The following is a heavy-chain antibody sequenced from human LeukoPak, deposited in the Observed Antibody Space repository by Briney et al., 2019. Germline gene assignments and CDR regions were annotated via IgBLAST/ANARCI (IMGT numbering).Heavy chain of an antibody. V-gene: IGHV3-73*01. J-gene: IGHJ3*02. D-gene: IGHD3-22*01. CDR3: TRGLPYYYDSSGYPLDAFDI. CDR2: IRSKANSYAT. Sequence: GGSLRLSCAVSGFTFSGSAMHWVRQASGKGLEWVGRIRSKANSYATAYAASVKGRFTISRDDSKNTAYLQMNSLKTEDTAVYYCTRGLPYYYDSSGYPLDAFDIWGQGTMVTVSS. CDR1: GFTFSGSA.